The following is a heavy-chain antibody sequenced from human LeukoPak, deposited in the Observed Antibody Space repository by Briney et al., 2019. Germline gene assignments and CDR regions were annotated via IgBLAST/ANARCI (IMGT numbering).Heavy chain of an antibody. CDR1: GFTFSSYA. CDR2: ISYDGSNK. Sequence: GGSLRLSCAASGFTFSSYAMHWVRQAPGKGLEWVAVISYDGSNKYYADSVKGRFTISRDNSKNTPYLQMNSLRAEDTAVYYCARAPLKFGELLSQLDYWGQGTLVTVSS. J-gene: IGHJ4*02. CDR3: ARAPLKFGELLSQLDY. D-gene: IGHD3-10*01. V-gene: IGHV3-30-3*01.